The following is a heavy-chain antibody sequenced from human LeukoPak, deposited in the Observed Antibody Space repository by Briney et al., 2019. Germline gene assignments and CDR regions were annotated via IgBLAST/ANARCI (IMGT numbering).Heavy chain of an antibody. CDR1: GFTFSSYA. V-gene: IGHV3-23*01. D-gene: IGHD3-10*01. Sequence: PGGSLRLSCAASGFTFSSYAMSWVRQAPGKGLEWVSAISGSGGSTYYADSVKGRFTISRDNSKNTLYLQMNSLRAEDTAVYYCAKDPLWFGELSVDYFDYWGQGTLVTVSS. CDR2: ISGSGGST. J-gene: IGHJ4*02. CDR3: AKDPLWFGELSVDYFDY.